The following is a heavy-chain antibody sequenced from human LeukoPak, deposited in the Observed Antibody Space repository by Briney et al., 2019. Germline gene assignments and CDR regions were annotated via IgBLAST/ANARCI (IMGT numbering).Heavy chain of an antibody. J-gene: IGHJ3*02. Sequence: YELDSVKGRFTISRDNAKNSLFLQMNSLRAEDTAVYFCAGWGSGDSFDIWGQGTMVTVSS. CDR3: AGWGSGDSFDI. D-gene: IGHD3-10*01. V-gene: IGHV3-7*01.